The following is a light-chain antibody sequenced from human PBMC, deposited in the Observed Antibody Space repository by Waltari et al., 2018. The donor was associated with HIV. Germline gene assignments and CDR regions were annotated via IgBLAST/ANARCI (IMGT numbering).Light chain of an antibody. V-gene: IGLV1-40*01. CDR1: SSNIGAGYD. CDR2: SDN. Sequence: QSVLTQSPSVSGAPGQRVTISCTGTSSNIGAGYDVHWFQHLPGTAPKLLVYSDNNRPSWVPDRFSASKSGTSASLAISGLQVHDEATYYCQSYDSSLSAYVFGPGTKVTVL. CDR3: QSYDSSLSAYV. J-gene: IGLJ1*01.